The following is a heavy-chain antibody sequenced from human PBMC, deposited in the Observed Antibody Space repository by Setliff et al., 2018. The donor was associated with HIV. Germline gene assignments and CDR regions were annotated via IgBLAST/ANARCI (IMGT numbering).Heavy chain of an antibody. J-gene: IGHJ4*02. CDR1: GGSISSHF. V-gene: IGHV4-59*11. CDR3: ARGTLYYDYVWGTPFPFDY. Sequence: SCTVSGGSISSHFWSWIRQPPGKGLEWIGSIYYSGSTNYNPSLKSRVTISVVTSKNQFSMKLSSVTAADTAVYYCARGTLYYDYVWGTPFPFDYWGQGTLVTVSS. D-gene: IGHD3-16*01. CDR2: IYYSGST.